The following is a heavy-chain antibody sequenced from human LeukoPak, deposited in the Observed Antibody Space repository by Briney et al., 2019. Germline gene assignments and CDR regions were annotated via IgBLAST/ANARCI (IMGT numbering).Heavy chain of an antibody. J-gene: IGHJ4*02. CDR3: ARRGVYFGHEPRRFFDY. Sequence: PSETLSLTCYVSGGSISNSSYYWAWIRQPPGKGLEWIGSISYTGNTYYNSSLTSRLTMSVDTSKNHFSLRLTSVAAADMAVYYCARRGVYFGHEPRRFFDYWGQGILLTVSS. CDR1: GGSISNSSYY. CDR2: ISYTGNT. V-gene: IGHV4-39*01. D-gene: IGHD1-14*01.